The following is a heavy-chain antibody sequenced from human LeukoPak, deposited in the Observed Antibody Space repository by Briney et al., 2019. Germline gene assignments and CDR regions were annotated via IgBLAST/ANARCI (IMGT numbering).Heavy chain of an antibody. CDR2: ISGSGSVS. V-gene: IGHV3-48*02. CDR3: ARDGGFGFLAAFDI. J-gene: IGHJ3*02. D-gene: IGHD3-10*01. CDR1: GFTFSSYS. Sequence: GGFLRLSCAASGFTFSSYSMNWVRQAPGEGLEWISYISGSGSVSYYEDSVKGRFTISRDNAKNSLYLQVNSLRDEDTALYYCARDGGFGFLAAFDIWGQGTMVTVSS.